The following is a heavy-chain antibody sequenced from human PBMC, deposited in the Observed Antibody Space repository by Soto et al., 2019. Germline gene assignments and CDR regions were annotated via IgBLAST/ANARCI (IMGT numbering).Heavy chain of an antibody. V-gene: IGHV4-39*01. CDR3: ASPVCSGGSCYSPYYYYMDV. Sequence: QLQLQESGPGLVKPSETLSLTCTVSGGSISSSSYYWGWIRQPPGKGLEWIGSIYYSGSTYYNPSLKSRVTISVDTSKNQFSLKLSSVTAADTAVYYCASPVCSGGSCYSPYYYYMDVWGKGTTVTVSS. CDR1: GGSISSSSYY. D-gene: IGHD2-15*01. CDR2: IYYSGST. J-gene: IGHJ6*03.